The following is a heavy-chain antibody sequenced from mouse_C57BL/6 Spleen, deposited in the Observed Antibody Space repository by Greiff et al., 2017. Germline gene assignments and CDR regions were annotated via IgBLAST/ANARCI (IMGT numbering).Heavy chain of an antibody. J-gene: IGHJ2*01. Sequence: VKLQESGPELVKPGASVKISCKASGYTFTDYYINWVKQRPGQGLEWIGWIFPGSGSTYYNEKFKGKATLTVDKSSSTAYMLLSSLTSEDSAVYFCARGDYDRADYFDYWGQGTTLTVSS. CDR1: GYTFTDYY. CDR2: IFPGSGST. CDR3: ARGDYDRADYFDY. V-gene: IGHV1-75*01. D-gene: IGHD2-4*01.